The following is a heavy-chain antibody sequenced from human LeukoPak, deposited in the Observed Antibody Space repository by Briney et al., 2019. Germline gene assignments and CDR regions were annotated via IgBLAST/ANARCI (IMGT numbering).Heavy chain of an antibody. CDR1: GGSISSSSYY. D-gene: IGHD6-19*01. J-gene: IGHJ4*02. CDR2: IYYDGST. V-gene: IGHV4-39*01. Sequence: PSETLSLTYAVSGGSISSSSYYWAWMRQPPGKGLEWVGSIYYDGSTYYNPSVTSRITISVDTSKNQFSLKLTSVTAADTAVYYCARLLPSGWYSDYWGQGTLVTVSS. CDR3: ARLLPSGWYSDY.